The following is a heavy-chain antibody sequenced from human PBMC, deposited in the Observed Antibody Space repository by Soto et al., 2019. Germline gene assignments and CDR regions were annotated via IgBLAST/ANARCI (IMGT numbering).Heavy chain of an antibody. CDR1: GGSFSGYY. V-gene: IGHV4-34*01. CDR2: INHSGST. D-gene: IGHD2-15*01. CDR3: SGGRPHYFDY. Sequence: TSETLSLTCAVYGGSFSGYYWSWIRQPPGKGLEWIGEINHSGSTNYNPSLKSRVTISVDTSKNQFSLKLSSVTAADTAVYYCSGGRPHYFDYWGQGTLVTVSS. J-gene: IGHJ4*02.